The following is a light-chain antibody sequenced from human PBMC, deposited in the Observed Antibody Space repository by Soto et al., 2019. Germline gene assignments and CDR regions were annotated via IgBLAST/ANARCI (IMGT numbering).Light chain of an antibody. CDR3: QQLNTYLRMYT. V-gene: IGKV1-9*01. Sequence: IQLTQSPSSLSASEGDTFTITCRASQGISSYLAWYQQKPGKAPKLLIYAASTLQSGVPSRFSGGGSGTDFTLTISSLQPEDSATYYRQQLNTYLRMYTFGQGTKLEIK. J-gene: IGKJ2*01. CDR1: QGISSY. CDR2: AAS.